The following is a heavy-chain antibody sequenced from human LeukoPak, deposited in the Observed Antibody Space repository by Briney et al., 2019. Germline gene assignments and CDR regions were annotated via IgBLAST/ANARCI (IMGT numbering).Heavy chain of an antibody. CDR1: GGSISSYY. CDR3: ARDLDGYNLLFHY. V-gene: IGHV4-59*01. D-gene: IGHD5-24*01. J-gene: IGHJ4*02. Sequence: SETLSLTCTVPGGSISSYYWSWIRQPPGKGLEWIGYIHYSGTTKYNPSLKSRVTISVDTSKNQFSLKLTSVTAADTAVYYCARDLDGYNLLFHYWGQGTLVTVSS. CDR2: IHYSGTT.